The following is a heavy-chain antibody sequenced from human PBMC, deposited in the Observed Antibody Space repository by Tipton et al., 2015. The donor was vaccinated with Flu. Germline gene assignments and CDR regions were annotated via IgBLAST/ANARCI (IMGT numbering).Heavy chain of an antibody. CDR1: GSSTTSYY. CDR3: ARRKTVTTRLTYFDY. CDR2: IYYSGST. Sequence: TLSLTCTVSGSSTTSYYWSWIRQPPGKGLEWIGYIYYSGSTNYNPSLKSRVTISVDTSKNQFSLKLSSVTAADTAVYYCARRKTVTTRLTYFDYWGQGTLVTVSS. J-gene: IGHJ4*02. D-gene: IGHD4-17*01. V-gene: IGHV4-59*08.